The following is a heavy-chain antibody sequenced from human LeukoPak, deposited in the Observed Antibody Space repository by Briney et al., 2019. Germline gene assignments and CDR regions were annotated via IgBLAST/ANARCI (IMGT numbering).Heavy chain of an antibody. D-gene: IGHD5-18*01. CDR2: ASGLDDST. Sequence: PGGSLRLSCAVSGFTFSSYSMSWVRQAPWKGLEWVSGASGLDDSTYYADSVKGRFTISRDNSKNTLYLQMNSLRAEDTAVYYCAKSRAGYRYGKFDYWGQGTLVTVSS. CDR1: GFTFSSYS. J-gene: IGHJ4*02. CDR3: AKSRAGYRYGKFDY. V-gene: IGHV3-23*01.